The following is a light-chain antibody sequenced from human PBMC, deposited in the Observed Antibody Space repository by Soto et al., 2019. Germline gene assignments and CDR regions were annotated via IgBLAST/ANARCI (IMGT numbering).Light chain of an antibody. CDR3: QQYNTWPFT. CDR2: GAS. Sequence: EIVMTQSPATLSVSPGERATLSCRASQSVSSKLAWYQQKPGQAPRLLIYGASTRATGIPARFSGSGSGTEFTLTINSLQSEDFAVYYCQQYNTWPFTFGPGTKVDI. J-gene: IGKJ3*01. V-gene: IGKV3-15*01. CDR1: QSVSSK.